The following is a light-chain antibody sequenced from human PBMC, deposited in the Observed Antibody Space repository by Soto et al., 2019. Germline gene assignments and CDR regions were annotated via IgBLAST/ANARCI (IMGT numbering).Light chain of an antibody. CDR3: QHRSNWPLT. CDR2: DAF. Sequence: EIVLTQSPATLSLSPGERATLSCRASQSLSTSLAWYQQKPGQAPRLLIYDAFNRATDIAARFSGSGSGTDFTLSISSLEPEDSAVYYCQHRSNWPLTFGGGTKVEIK. V-gene: IGKV3-11*01. J-gene: IGKJ4*01. CDR1: QSLSTS.